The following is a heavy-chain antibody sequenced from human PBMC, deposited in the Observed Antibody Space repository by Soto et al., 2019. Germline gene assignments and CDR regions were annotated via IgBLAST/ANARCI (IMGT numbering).Heavy chain of an antibody. D-gene: IGHD3-9*01. CDR1: GYTFTSYY. V-gene: IGHV1-46*01. Sequence: GASVKVSCKASGYTFTSYYMHWVRQAPGQGLEWMGIINPSGGSTSYAQKLQGRVTMTRDTSTSTVYMELSSLRSEDTAVYYCARDIPYFDMIYKGGGMDVWGQGTTVTVSS. CDR3: ARDIPYFDMIYKGGGMDV. J-gene: IGHJ6*02. CDR2: INPSGGST.